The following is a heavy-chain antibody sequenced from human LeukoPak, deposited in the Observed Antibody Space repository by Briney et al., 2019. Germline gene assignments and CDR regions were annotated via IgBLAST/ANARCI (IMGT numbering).Heavy chain of an antibody. D-gene: IGHD1-20*01. V-gene: IGHV3-30*02. CDR3: AKETRAPLDNWTPFDY. J-gene: IGHJ4*02. CDR1: GFTFRNSA. CDR2: LGYDGSNK. Sequence: GGSLRLSCAASGFTFRNSALTWARQAPGKGREGGAFLGYDGSNKYYADSVKGRFTISRDNSKNTLYLQMNSLRAEDTAVYYCAKETRAPLDNWTPFDYWGQGTLVTVSS.